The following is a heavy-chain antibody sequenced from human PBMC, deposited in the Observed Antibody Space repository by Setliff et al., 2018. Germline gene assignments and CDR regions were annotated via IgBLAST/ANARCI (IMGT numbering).Heavy chain of an antibody. CDR1: GYSFTSYW. V-gene: IGHV5-51*01. J-gene: IGHJ3*02. Sequence: GESLKISCKGSGYSFTSYWIGWVRQMPGKGLEWMGIIYPGDSDTRYSPSFQGQVTISADKSISTAYLQWSSLKASDTAMYYCARHEFTYYYDSSGYFRPRGAFDIWGQGTMVTVSS. CDR2: IYPGDSDT. D-gene: IGHD3-22*01. CDR3: ARHEFTYYYDSSGYFRPRGAFDI.